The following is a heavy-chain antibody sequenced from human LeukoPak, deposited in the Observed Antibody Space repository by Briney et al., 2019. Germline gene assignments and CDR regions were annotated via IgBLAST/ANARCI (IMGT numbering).Heavy chain of an antibody. CDR2: ISPYNGNT. CDR1: GYTFNTYG. J-gene: IGHJ5*02. V-gene: IGHV1-18*01. D-gene: IGHD3-10*01. Sequence: ASVKVSCKPYGYTFNTYGITWVRQAPGQGLEWMGWISPYNGNTNYAQKFQGRVTLTTDTSTSTAYMELRSLRSDDTAVYYCARDMGGLLWFGFDPWGQGTLVTVSS. CDR3: ARDMGGLLWFGFDP.